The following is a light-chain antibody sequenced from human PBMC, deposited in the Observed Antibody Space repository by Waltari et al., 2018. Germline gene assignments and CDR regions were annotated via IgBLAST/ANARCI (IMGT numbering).Light chain of an antibody. CDR1: QTVGSSY. Sequence: EIVLTQTPGTLSLSLGERATLSCRASQTVGSSYLTWYQQKPGQAPRLLMYGVASRAAGFPDRFSGSGSGTVFTLTINRLEPEDSAVYYCQQYETSPWTFGQGTKVESK. CDR3: QQYETSPWT. CDR2: GVA. J-gene: IGKJ1*01. V-gene: IGKV3-20*01.